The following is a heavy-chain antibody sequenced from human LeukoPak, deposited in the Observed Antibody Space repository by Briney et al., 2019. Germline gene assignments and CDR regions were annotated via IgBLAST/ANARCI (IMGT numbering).Heavy chain of an antibody. V-gene: IGHV1-69*13. CDR3: ARDRRIAAAGLPDY. D-gene: IGHD6-13*01. J-gene: IGHJ4*02. CDR1: GGTFSSYA. CDR2: IIPIFGTA. Sequence: GASVKVSCKASGGTFSSYAISWVRQAPGQGLEWMGGIIPIFGTANYAQKFQGRVTITADESTSTAYMELSSLRSEDTAVYYCARDRRIAAAGLPDYWGQGTLVTVSS.